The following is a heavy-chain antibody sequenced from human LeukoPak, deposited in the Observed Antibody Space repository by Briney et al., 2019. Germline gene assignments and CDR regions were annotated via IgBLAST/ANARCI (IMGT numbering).Heavy chain of an antibody. CDR3: LKGFDP. CDR1: GFTFRSYA. Sequence: GGSLRLSCTGSGFTFRSYAMGWVRQAPGKGLEWVGRIKSKTDGGTTDYAAPVKGRFTISRDDSKNTLYLQMNSRKTEDTAVYYCLKGFDPWGQGTLVTVSS. CDR2: IKSKTDGGTT. J-gene: IGHJ5*02. V-gene: IGHV3-15*01.